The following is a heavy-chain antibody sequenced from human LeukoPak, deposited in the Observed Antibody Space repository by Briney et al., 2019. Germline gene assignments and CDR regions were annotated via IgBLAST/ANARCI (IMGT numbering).Heavy chain of an antibody. D-gene: IGHD2-8*01. V-gene: IGHV3-23*01. Sequence: PGGSLRLSCTTSGFPFNIYSMAWVRQAPGKGLEWVSSISSKGDYIFYADSVKGRFTISRDSSANSMYLQMNSLRAEDAAVYYCVRGMQPSLMRASGMPYWGQGTLVIVSS. CDR1: GFPFNIYS. J-gene: IGHJ4*02. CDR3: VRGMQPSLMRASGMPY. CDR2: ISSKGDYI.